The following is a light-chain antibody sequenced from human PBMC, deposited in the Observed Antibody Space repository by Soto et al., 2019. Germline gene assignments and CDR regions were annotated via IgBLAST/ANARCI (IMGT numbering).Light chain of an antibody. CDR1: QRVKTN. V-gene: IGKV3-15*01. J-gene: IGKJ4*01. Sequence: EIVLTQSQATLSVAPGERATLSCRASQRVKTNLAWYQQKPGQAPRLLMYESSTRATGIPARFSGSGSGTEFTLTISSLQSEDSAVYFCQQYEDWPPRLSFGGGTKVEIE. CDR2: ESS. CDR3: QQYEDWPPRLS.